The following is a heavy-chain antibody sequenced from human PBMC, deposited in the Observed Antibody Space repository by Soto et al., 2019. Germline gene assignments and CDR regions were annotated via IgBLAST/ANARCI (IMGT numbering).Heavy chain of an antibody. D-gene: IGHD2-15*01. CDR3: ARSLSTFGGRPDS. CDR2: INPNSGDT. V-gene: IGHV1-2*02. J-gene: IGHJ4*02. CDR1: GYTFTGYY. Sequence: ASVKVSCKASGYTFTGYYMHWVRQAPGQGLEWMGWINPNSGDTKYAQKFQGRVTMTRDTSTRTAYMEVSRLTSDDTAVYYCARSLSTFGGRPDSWGQGTRVTVAS.